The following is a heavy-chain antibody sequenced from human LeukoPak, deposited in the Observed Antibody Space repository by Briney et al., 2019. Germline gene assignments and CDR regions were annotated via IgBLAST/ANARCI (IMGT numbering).Heavy chain of an antibody. J-gene: IGHJ4*02. CDR1: GFTFTSYW. CDR2: ISTEGSST. CDR3: ARCTSTSCYNFDY. D-gene: IGHD2-2*02. Sequence: GGSLRLSCAASGFTFTSYWMHWVRQAPGKGLVWVSRISTEGSSTIYADSVKGRFTISRDNAKNTLYLQMNSLRAEDTAVYYCARCTSTSCYNFDYWGQGSLVTVSS. V-gene: IGHV3-74*01.